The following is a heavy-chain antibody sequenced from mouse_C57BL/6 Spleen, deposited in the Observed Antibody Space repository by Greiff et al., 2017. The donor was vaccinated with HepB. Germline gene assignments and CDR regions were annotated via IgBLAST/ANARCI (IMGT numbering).Heavy chain of an antibody. J-gene: IGHJ3*01. D-gene: IGHD1-1*01. Sequence: QVQLKQPGAELVKPGASVKLSCKASGYTFTSYWMHWVKQRPGQGLEWIGMIHPNSGSTNYNEKFKSKATLTVDKSSSTAYMQLSSLTSEDSAVYYCASRITTVVARAYWGQGTLVTVSA. V-gene: IGHV1-64*01. CDR3: ASRITTVVARAY. CDR1: GYTFTSYW. CDR2: IHPNSGST.